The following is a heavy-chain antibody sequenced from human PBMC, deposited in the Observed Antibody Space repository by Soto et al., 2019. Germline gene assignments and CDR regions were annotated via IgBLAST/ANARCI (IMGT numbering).Heavy chain of an antibody. V-gene: IGHV3-30*03. J-gene: IGHJ5*02. CDR1: GFTFSSYG. CDR2: ISYDGSNK. Sequence: GGSLRLSCAASGFTFSSYGMHWVRQAPGKGLEWVAVISYDGSNKYYADSVKGRFTISRDNSKNTLYLQMNSLRAEDTAGYYCAQGDGITIFGVVIPNSNWFDPWGQGTLVTVSS. D-gene: IGHD3-3*01. CDR3: AQGDGITIFGVVIPNSNWFDP.